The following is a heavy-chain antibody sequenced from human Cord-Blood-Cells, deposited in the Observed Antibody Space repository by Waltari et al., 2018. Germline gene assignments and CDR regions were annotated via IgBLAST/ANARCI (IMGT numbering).Heavy chain of an antibody. CDR2: IIPIFGTA. J-gene: IGHJ3*02. CDR3: ARGGLERQGDAFDI. D-gene: IGHD1-1*01. CDR1: GVTFSSYA. V-gene: IGHV1-69*01. Sequence: QAQLVQSGAEVKKPGSSVKVSCKASGVTFSSYANSWVRPAPGQGLEWMGGIIPIFGTANYAQKFQGRVTITADESTSTAYMELSSLRSEDTAVYYCARGGLERQGDAFDIWGQGTMVTVSS.